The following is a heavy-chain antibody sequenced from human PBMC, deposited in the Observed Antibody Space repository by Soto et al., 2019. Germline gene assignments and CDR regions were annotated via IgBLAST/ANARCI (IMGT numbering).Heavy chain of an antibody. CDR2: ISGGGLIT. J-gene: IGHJ5*02. CDR1: GFTFSNYA. CDR3: ARGPGGESAGWLDP. D-gene: IGHD3-16*01. Sequence: GGSLRLSCAASGFTFSNYAMSWVRQAPGKGLEWVSSISGGGLITYYADSVRGRFTMSRDNSKNRLWLQMNSLRTEDTAVYYCARGPGGESAGWLDPWGQGTLVTVSS. V-gene: IGHV3-23*01.